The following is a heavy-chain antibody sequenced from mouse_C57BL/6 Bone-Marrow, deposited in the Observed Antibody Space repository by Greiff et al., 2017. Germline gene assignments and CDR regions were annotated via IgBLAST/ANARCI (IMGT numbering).Heavy chain of an antibody. CDR3: AIDGYLAWFAY. V-gene: IGHV1-69*01. CDR2: IDPSDSYT. J-gene: IGHJ3*01. CDR1: GYTFTSYW. D-gene: IGHD2-3*01. Sequence: QVQLKQPGAELVMPGASVKLSCKASGYTFTSYWMHWVKQRPGQGLEWIGEIDPSDSYTNYNQKFKGKSTLTVDKSSSTAYMQLSSLTSEDSAVYYCAIDGYLAWFAYWGQGTLVTVSA.